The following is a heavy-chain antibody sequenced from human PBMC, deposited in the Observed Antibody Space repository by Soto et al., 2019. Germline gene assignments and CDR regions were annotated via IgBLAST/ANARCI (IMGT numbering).Heavy chain of an antibody. CDR2: IYYSGST. CDR3: ARDCSSTSCYGMDV. D-gene: IGHD2-2*01. CDR1: GGSISSGDYY. V-gene: IGHV4-30-4*01. Sequence: SETLSLTCTVSGGSISSGDYYWSWIRQPPGKGLEWIGYIYYSGSTYYNPSLKSRVTISVDTPKNQFSLKLSSVTAADTAVYYCARDCSSTSCYGMDVWGQGTTVTVSS. J-gene: IGHJ6*02.